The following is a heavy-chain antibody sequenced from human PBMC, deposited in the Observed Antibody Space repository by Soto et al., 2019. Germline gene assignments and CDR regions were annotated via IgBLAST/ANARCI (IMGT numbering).Heavy chain of an antibody. D-gene: IGHD3-9*01. CDR2: ISYDGSNK. V-gene: IGHV3-30*18. CDR1: GFTFSSYG. J-gene: IGHJ4*02. Sequence: PGGSLRLSCAASGFTFSSYGMHWVRQAPGKGLEWVAVISYDGSNKYYADSVKGRFTISRDNSKNTLYLQMNSLRAEDTAVYYCAKVSGLRYFDWLLSMGDYFDYWGQGTLVTVSS. CDR3: AKVSGLRYFDWLLSMGDYFDY.